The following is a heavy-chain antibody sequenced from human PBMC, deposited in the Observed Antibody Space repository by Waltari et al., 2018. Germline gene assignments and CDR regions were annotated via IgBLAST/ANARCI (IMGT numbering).Heavy chain of an antibody. CDR2: IYSGGNA. CDR3: ARFSHKDY. V-gene: IGHV3-53*01. J-gene: IGHJ4*02. Sequence: EVQLVESGGGLIQPGGSLRLSCAASGFTVSNNYMSWVRQAPGKGLEWVSVIYSGGNAHYADSVKGRFTISRDNSKNTVYLQMNSLRAEDTALYYCARFSHKDYWGQGILVTVSS. CDR1: GFTVSNNY.